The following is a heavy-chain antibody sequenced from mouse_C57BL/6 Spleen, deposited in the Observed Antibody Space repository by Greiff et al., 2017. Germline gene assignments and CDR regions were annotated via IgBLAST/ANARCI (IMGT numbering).Heavy chain of an antibody. J-gene: IGHJ4*01. CDR2: IRSKSNNYAT. CDR3: VRGSGWLPYYYAMDY. CDR1: GFSFNTYA. Sequence: EVQLVESGGGLVQPKGSLKLSCAASGFSFNTYAMNWVRQAPGKGLEWVARIRSKSNNYATYYAASVKDRFTISRDDSESMLYLQMNNLKNEDTAMYYCVRGSGWLPYYYAMDYWGQGTSVTVSS. V-gene: IGHV10-1*01. D-gene: IGHD2-3*01.